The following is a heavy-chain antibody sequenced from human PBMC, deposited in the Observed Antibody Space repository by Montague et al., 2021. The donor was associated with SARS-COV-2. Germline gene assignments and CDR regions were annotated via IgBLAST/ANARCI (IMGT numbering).Heavy chain of an antibody. D-gene: IGHD3-22*01. CDR1: GGSISSGGYY. CDR3: ARVQGITMIVVVIGAFDI. V-gene: IGHV4-31*03. J-gene: IGHJ3*02. Sequence: TLSLTCTVSGGSISSGGYYWSWIRQHPGKGLEWIGYIYYSGSTYYNPSLKSRVTISVDTSKNQFSLKLSSVTAADTAVYYCARVQGITMIVVVIGAFDIWGQGTVVTVSS. CDR2: IYYSGST.